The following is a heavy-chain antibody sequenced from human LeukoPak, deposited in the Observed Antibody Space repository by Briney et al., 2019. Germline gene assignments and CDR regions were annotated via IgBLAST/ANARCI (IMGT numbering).Heavy chain of an antibody. CDR1: GGSISSYY. CDR3: ARGLGSGYDFWSGYYKRPPRNWFDP. Sequence: PSETLSLTCTVSGGSISSYYWSWIRQPAGKGLEWIGRIYTSGSTNYNPSLKSRVTISVDTSKNQFSLKLSSVTAADTAVYYCARGLGSGYDFWSGYYKRPPRNWFDPWGQGTLVTVSS. V-gene: IGHV4-4*07. CDR2: IYTSGST. D-gene: IGHD3-3*01. J-gene: IGHJ5*02.